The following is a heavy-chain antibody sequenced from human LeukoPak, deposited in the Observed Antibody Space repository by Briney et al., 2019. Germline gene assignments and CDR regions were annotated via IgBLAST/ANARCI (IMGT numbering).Heavy chain of an antibody. J-gene: IGHJ4*02. D-gene: IGHD1-26*01. Sequence: SVKVSFKTSVYSFMNYEINWVRQATGQGLDWMGVVNPISANTVYAQRFKGRVTMTRDNSIRTDYMELSSLRFEDTAVYYCARGQTWELPDYWGQGTLVTVSS. V-gene: IGHV1-8*01. CDR3: ARGQTWELPDY. CDR2: VNPISANT. CDR1: VYSFMNYE.